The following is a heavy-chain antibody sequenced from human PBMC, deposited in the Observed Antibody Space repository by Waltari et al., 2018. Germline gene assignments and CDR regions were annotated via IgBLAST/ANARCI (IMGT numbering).Heavy chain of an antibody. CDR2: ISGSGGST. V-gene: IGHV3-23*02. CDR1: GFTFSSYA. D-gene: IGHD1-26*01. J-gene: IGHJ4*02. CDR3: ARVSPYSGSYYVDY. Sequence: EVQLLESGGGLVQPGGSLRLSCAASGFTFSSYAMSWVRQAPGKGLEWVSAISGSGGSTYYNPSLKSRVTISVDTSKNQFSLKLSSVTAADTAVYYCARVSPYSGSYYVDYWGQGTLVTVSS.